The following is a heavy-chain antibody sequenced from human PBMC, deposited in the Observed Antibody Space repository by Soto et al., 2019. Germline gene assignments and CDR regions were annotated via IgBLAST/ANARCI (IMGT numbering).Heavy chain of an antibody. D-gene: IGHD5-18*01. CDR2: IIPIFGTA. CDR3: ARDGYSYGSYYYYYGMDV. CDR1: GGTFSSYA. J-gene: IGHJ6*02. Sequence: QVQLVQSGAEVKKPGSSVKVSCKASGGTFSSYAISWVRQAPGQGLEWMGGIIPIFGTANYAQKFQGRVTITADESTSTAYMELSSLRSEYTAVYYCARDGYSYGSYYYYYGMDVWGQGTTGTVSS. V-gene: IGHV1-69*01.